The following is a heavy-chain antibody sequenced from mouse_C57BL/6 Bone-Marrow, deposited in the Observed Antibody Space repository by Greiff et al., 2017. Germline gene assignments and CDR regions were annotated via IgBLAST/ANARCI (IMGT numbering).Heavy chain of an antibody. D-gene: IGHD2-3*01. J-gene: IGHJ2*01. Sequence: EVKLEESGPELVKPGASVKISCKASGYSFTGYYMNWVKQSPEKSLEWIGEINPSTGGTTYNQKFKAKATLTVDKSSSTAYMQLKSLTSEDSAVYYCAKKPLDGYPDYWGQGTTLTVSS. CDR1: GYSFTGYY. V-gene: IGHV1-42*01. CDR2: INPSTGGT. CDR3: AKKPLDGYPDY.